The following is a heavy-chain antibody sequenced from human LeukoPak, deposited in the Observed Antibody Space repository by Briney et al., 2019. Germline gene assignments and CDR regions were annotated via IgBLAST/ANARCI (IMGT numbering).Heavy chain of an antibody. J-gene: IGHJ4*02. V-gene: IGHV4-39*07. Sequence: SETLSLTCTVSGGSISSSSHSWGWIRQPPGKGLEWIGSMYYSGGTYYKSPLKSRVTISIDTSKNQFSLKLNSVTAADTAVYYCARRMGRDYDSLDYWGQGTLVTVSS. CDR1: GGSISSSSHS. D-gene: IGHD4-17*01. CDR3: ARRMGRDYDSLDY. CDR2: MYYSGGT.